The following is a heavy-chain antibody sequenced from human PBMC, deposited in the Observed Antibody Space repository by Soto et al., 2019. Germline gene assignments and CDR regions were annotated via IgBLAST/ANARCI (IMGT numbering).Heavy chain of an antibody. CDR1: GYTFTSYA. CDR2: INAGNGNT. CDR3: ARPKTIGAAAGKGWFDP. Sequence: GASVKVSCKASGYTFTSYAMHWVRQAPGQRLEWMGWINAGNGNTKYSQKFQGRVTITRDTSASTAYMELSSLRSEDTAVYYCARPKTIGAAAGKGWFDPWGQGTLVTVSS. J-gene: IGHJ5*02. V-gene: IGHV1-3*01. D-gene: IGHD6-13*01.